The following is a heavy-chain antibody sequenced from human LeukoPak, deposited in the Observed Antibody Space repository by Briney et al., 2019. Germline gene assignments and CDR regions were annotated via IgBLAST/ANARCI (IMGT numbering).Heavy chain of an antibody. V-gene: IGHV3-13*01. Sequence: GESLRLSCAASGFTFSSYDMHWVRQATGKGLEWVSAIGTAGDTYYPGSVKGRFTISRENAKNSLYLQMNSLRAGDTAAYYCARGDYVRGDYYYYGMDVWGQGTTVTVSS. CDR2: IGTAGDT. CDR3: ARGDYVRGDYYYYGMDV. D-gene: IGHD3-10*02. CDR1: GFTFSSYD. J-gene: IGHJ6*02.